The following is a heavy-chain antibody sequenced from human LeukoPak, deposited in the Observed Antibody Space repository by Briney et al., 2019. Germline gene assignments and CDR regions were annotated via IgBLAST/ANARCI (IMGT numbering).Heavy chain of an antibody. CDR2: IDASDSYA. J-gene: IGHJ3*01. CDR1: RXSFTNYW. V-gene: IGHV5-10-1*01. CDR3: ARHGAADGAFDV. Sequence: GESLKISCKSSRXSFTNYWSSWVRQMSGKGLEWMGTIDASDSYAKYSPSFQGHVTISADKSISTAYLQWSSLKASDTAMYYCARHGAADGAFDVWGQGTTVTVSS. D-gene: IGHD6-13*01.